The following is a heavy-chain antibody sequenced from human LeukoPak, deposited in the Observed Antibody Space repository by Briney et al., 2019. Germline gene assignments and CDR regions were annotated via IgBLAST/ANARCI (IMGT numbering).Heavy chain of an antibody. J-gene: IGHJ4*02. D-gene: IGHD3-10*01. CDR1: GFTFDDYA. CDR3: AKEVWFGEEASYFDH. V-gene: IGHV3-9*01. Sequence: GGSLRLSCAASGFTFDDYAMHWVRQAPGKGLEWVSGISWNSGSIGYADSVKGRFTISRDNAKNSLYLQMNSLRAEDTALYYCAKEVWFGEEASYFDHWGQGTLVTVSS. CDR2: ISWNSGSI.